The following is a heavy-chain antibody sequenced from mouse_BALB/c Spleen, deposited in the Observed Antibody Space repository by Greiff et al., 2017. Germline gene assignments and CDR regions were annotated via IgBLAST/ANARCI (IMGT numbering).Heavy chain of an antibody. J-gene: IGHJ4*01. CDR1: GYTFTDYE. CDR2: IDPETGGT. CDR3: TVRHAMDY. Sequence: VQLHQSGAELVRPGASVTLSCKASGYTFTDYEMHWVKQTPVHGLEWIGAIDPETGGTAYNQKFKGKATLTADKSSSTAYMELRSLTSEDSAVYYCTVRHAMDYWGQGTSVTVSS. D-gene: IGHD2-14*01. V-gene: IGHV1-15*01.